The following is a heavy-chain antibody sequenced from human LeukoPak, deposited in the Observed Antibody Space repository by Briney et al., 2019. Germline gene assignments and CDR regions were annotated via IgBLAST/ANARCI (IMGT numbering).Heavy chain of an antibody. Sequence: GGSLRLSCAASGFTFSSYAMNWVRQAPGKGLEWVSAISGSGGSTYYADSVKGRFTISRDNSKNTLYLQMNSLRAEDTAVYYCARDREYCSGGSCYSHWFDPWGQGTLVTVSS. CDR3: ARDREYCSGGSCYSHWFDP. D-gene: IGHD2-15*01. V-gene: IGHV3-23*01. CDR2: ISGSGGST. J-gene: IGHJ5*02. CDR1: GFTFSSYA.